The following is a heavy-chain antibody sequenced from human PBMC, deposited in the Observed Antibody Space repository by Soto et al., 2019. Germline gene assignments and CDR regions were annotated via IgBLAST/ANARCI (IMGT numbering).Heavy chain of an antibody. V-gene: IGHV3-23*01. J-gene: IGHJ4*02. D-gene: IGHD1-26*01. CDR1: GFTFSSNA. Sequence: GGSLRLSCTASGFTFSSNAINCVRQAPGKGLEWVSSISGSGGSTYYADSVKGRFTISRDNSKSTLSLQMNSLRAEDTAVYFCSRSPIEPPGPLDSWGQGTLVTVSS. CDR2: ISGSGGST. CDR3: SRSPIEPPGPLDS.